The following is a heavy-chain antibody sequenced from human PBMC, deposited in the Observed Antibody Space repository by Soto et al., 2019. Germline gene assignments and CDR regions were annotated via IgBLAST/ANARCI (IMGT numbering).Heavy chain of an antibody. CDR2: LSYDGTYK. CDR1: GFTFSIFG. J-gene: IGHJ6*02. D-gene: IGHD3-10*01. Sequence: QEHLVQSGGGVVQPGGSLRLSCDASGFTFSIFGMHWVRQAPGKGLEWVAVLSYDGTYKYYADSVKGRFTISRDNSKNMLFLQMHSLRPDDTAVYDCAKDQAHYGSGYFYGMDVWGQGTAVNVSS. CDR3: AKDQAHYGSGYFYGMDV. V-gene: IGHV3-30*18.